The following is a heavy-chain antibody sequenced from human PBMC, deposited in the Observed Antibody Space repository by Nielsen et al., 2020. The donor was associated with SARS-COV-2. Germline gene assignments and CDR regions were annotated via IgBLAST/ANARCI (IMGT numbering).Heavy chain of an antibody. CDR3: ARDVRAVAGTYYYYGMDV. D-gene: IGHD6-19*01. J-gene: IGHJ6*02. CDR2: ISSSGSTI. Sequence: WIRQPPGKGLEWVSYISSSGSTIYYADSVKGRFTISRDNAKNSLYLQMNSLRAEDTAVYYCARDVRAVAGTYYYYGMDVWGQGTTVTVSS. V-gene: IGHV3-11*01.